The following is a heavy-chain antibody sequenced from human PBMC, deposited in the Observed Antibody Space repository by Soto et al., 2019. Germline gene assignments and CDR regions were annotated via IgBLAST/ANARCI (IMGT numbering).Heavy chain of an antibody. D-gene: IGHD7-27*01. J-gene: IGHJ4*02. CDR3: AKTDLGRAH. CDR1: GFTFSSYA. V-gene: IGHV3-23*01. Sequence: GESLKISCAASGFTFSSYAMSWVRQAPGKGLEWVSAISGSGGSTYYADSGEGRFTIPRDNSKNTLYLQMNSLRAEDTAVYYCAKTDLGRAHWGQGTLVTVSS. CDR2: ISGSGGST.